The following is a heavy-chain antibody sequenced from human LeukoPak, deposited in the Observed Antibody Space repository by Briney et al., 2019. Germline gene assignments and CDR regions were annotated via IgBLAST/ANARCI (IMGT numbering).Heavy chain of an antibody. D-gene: IGHD3-22*01. CDR3: ARDSSGYYGSYFDY. J-gene: IGHJ4*02. V-gene: IGHV3-53*01. Sequence: PGGSLRLSCAASGFTLSRHYMSWVRQAPGKGLEWVSVIYSGGSTYYADSVKGRFTISRDNSKNTLYLQMHSLRAEDTAVYYCARDSSGYYGSYFDYCGQGTLVTVSS. CDR1: GFTLSRHY. CDR2: IYSGGST.